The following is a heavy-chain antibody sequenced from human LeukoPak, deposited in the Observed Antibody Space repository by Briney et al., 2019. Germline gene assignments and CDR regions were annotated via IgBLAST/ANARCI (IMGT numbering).Heavy chain of an antibody. V-gene: IGHV1-69*05. CDR3: ARGGAYYDFWSGYYFSDY. Sequence: ASVKVSCKASGGTFSSYAISWVRQAPGQGLEWMGGIIPIFGTANYAQKFQGRVTITTDESTSTAYMELSSLRSEDTAVYYCARGGAYYDFWSGYYFSDYWGQGTLVTVSS. J-gene: IGHJ4*02. D-gene: IGHD3-3*01. CDR1: GGTFSSYA. CDR2: IIPIFGTA.